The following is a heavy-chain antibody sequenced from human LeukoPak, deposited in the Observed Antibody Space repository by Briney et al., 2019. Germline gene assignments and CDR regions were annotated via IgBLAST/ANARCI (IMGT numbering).Heavy chain of an antibody. V-gene: IGHV3-33*01. D-gene: IGHD2-2*01. CDR2: IWYDGSNK. Sequence: GGSLRLSCAASGFTFSSYGMHGVRQAPGKGLEWVAVIWYDGSNKYYADSVKGRFTISRDNSKNTLYLQMNSLRAEDTAVYYCARGDVVVPAPFDPWGQGTLVTVSS. CDR3: ARGDVVVPAPFDP. CDR1: GFTFSSYG. J-gene: IGHJ5*02.